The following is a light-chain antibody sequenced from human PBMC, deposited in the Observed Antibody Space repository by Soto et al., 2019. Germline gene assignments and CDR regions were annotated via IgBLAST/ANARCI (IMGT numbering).Light chain of an antibody. CDR1: QSVSTW. CDR3: QQYDRYPVT. J-gene: IGKJ4*01. Sequence: DSQMTQSPSTLAASVGDRVTITCRASQSVSTWLAWYQQKPGKPPKLLIYKASILQSGVSSRFSGSGSGTDFTLTISGLQPDDFAAYYCQQYDRYPVTFGGGTKGISN. CDR2: KAS. V-gene: IGKV1-5*03.